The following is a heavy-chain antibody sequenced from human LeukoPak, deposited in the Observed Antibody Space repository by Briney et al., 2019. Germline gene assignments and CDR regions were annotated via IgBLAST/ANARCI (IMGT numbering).Heavy chain of an antibody. CDR1: GFTFSSYS. J-gene: IGHJ4*02. D-gene: IGHD6-13*01. V-gene: IGHV3-21*01. CDR2: ISSSSSYI. Sequence: GGSLRLSCAASGFTFSSYSMNWVRQAPGRGLEWVSSISSSSSYIYYADSVKGRFTISRDNAKNSLYLQMNSLRAEDTAVYYCATTIAAAGNEFDYWGQGTLVTVAS. CDR3: ATTIAAAGNEFDY.